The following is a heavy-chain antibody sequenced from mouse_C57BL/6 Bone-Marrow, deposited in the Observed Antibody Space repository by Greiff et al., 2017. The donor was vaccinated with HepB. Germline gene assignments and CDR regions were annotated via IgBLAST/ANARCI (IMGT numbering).Heavy chain of an antibody. D-gene: IGHD1-1*01. J-gene: IGHJ2*01. V-gene: IGHV1-76*01. CDR1: GYTFTDYY. CDR2: IYPGSGNT. Sequence: QVQLQQSGAELVRPGASVKLSCKASGYTFTDYYINWVKQRPGQGLEWIARIYPGSGNTYYNEKFKGKATLTAEKSSSTAYMQLSSLTSEDSAVYFCARRGGSDPYYFDYWGQGTTRTVSS. CDR3: ARRGGSDPYYFDY.